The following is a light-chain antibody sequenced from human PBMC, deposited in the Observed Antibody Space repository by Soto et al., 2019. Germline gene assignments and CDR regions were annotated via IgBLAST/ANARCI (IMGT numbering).Light chain of an antibody. CDR2: GAS. CDR3: QQYNSYSWT. Sequence: EIVMTQSPATLSVSPGERATLSCRASQSVSSNLAWYQQKPGQAPRLLIYGASTRATGIPARISGSGSGTEFTLTISSLQSGDFATYYCQQYNSYSWTFGQGTTVAIK. V-gene: IGKV3-15*01. J-gene: IGKJ1*01. CDR1: QSVSSN.